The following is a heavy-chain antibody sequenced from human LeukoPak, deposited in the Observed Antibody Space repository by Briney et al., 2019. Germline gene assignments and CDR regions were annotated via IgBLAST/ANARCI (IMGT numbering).Heavy chain of an antibody. CDR2: ISCSGGST. Sequence: GGSLRLSCAASGFTFSSYAMSWVRQAPGKGLEWVSGISCSGGSTYYADSVKGRFTISRDNSRNTLYLQMNSPRAEDTAVYYCAILPGYSSGWYEVNYWGQGTLVTVSS. V-gene: IGHV3-23*01. D-gene: IGHD6-13*01. CDR1: GFTFSSYA. CDR3: AILPGYSSGWYEVNY. J-gene: IGHJ4*02.